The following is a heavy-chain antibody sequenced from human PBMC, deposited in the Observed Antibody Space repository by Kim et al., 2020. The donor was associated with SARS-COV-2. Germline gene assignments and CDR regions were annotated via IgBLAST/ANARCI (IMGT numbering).Heavy chain of an antibody. V-gene: IGHV1-69*13. CDR1: GGTFSSYA. CDR3: ARDGTFGSIAAAGDFDY. CDR2: IIPIFGTA. J-gene: IGHJ4*02. Sequence: SVKVSCKASGGTFSSYAISWVRQAPGQGLEWMGGIIPIFGTANYAQKFQGRVTITADESTSTAYMELSSLRSEDTAVYYCARDGTFGSIAAAGDFDYWGQGTLVTVSS. D-gene: IGHD6-13*01.